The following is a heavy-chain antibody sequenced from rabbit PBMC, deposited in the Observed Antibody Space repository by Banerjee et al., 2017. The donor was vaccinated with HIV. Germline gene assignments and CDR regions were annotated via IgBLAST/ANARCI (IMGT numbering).Heavy chain of an antibody. Sequence: QSLEESGGDLVKPGASLTLTCTASGFSFSSFYYMCWVRQAPRKGLEWITCIGAGSNGNTYYASWAKGRFTISKTSSTTVTLQMTSLTAADTATYFCARDSGYTYSSADLWGPGTLVTVS. CDR2: IGAGSNGNT. V-gene: IGHV1S40*01. CDR1: GFSFSSFYY. J-gene: IGHJ4*01. CDR3: ARDSGYTYSSADL. D-gene: IGHD1-1*01.